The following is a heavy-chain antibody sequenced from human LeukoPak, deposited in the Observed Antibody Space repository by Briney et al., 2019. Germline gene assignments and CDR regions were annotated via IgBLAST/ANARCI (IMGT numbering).Heavy chain of an antibody. D-gene: IGHD1-26*01. CDR1: GDSVSSNSAA. V-gene: IGHV6-1*01. Sequence: SQTLSLTCAISGDSVSSNSAAWHWLRQSPSRGLEWLGRTYYRSKWYNDYAVSVKSRITINPDTSKNQFSLQLNSVTPEDTAVYYCARSVVGASGGYYYMDVWGKGTTVTVSS. CDR3: ARSVVGASGGYYYMDV. J-gene: IGHJ6*03. CDR2: TYYRSKWYN.